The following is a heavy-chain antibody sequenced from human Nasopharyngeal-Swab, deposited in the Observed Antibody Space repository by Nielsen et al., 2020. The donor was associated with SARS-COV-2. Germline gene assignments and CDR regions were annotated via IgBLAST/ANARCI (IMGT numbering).Heavy chain of an antibody. CDR2: TYYRSKWYN. V-gene: IGHV6-1*01. CDR1: GVSVSRKSAA. CDR3: ARGEDGGFDDAFDI. J-gene: IGHJ3*02. D-gene: IGHD3-10*01. Sequence: SQTLSLTCSISGVSVSRKSAAWNWIRQSQSRGLDWLGRTYYRSKWYNDYAVSVKSRITINPDTSKNQFSLQLNSVTPEDTAVYYCARGEDGGFDDAFDIWGQGTMVTVSS.